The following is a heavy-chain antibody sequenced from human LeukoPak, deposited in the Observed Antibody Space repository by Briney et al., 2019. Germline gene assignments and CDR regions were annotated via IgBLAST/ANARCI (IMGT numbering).Heavy chain of an antibody. CDR2: IYSGGST. J-gene: IGHJ4*02. CDR1: GFTVSSNY. CDR3: ARDPPWLGARANYFDY. V-gene: IGHV3-66*01. D-gene: IGHD6-19*01. Sequence: PGGSLRLSCAASGFTVSSNYMSWVRQAPGKGLEWVSVIYSGGSTYYADSVKGRFTISRDNSKNTLYLQMDSLRAEDTAVYYCARDPPWLGARANYFDYWGQGTLVTVSS.